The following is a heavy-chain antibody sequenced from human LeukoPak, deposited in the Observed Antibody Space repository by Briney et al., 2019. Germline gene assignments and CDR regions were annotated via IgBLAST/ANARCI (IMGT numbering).Heavy chain of an antibody. CDR3: ARFRDGYNSPFDY. CDR2: ISSSSYI. J-gene: IGHJ4*02. V-gene: IGHV3-21*01. CDR1: GFTFSSYS. D-gene: IGHD5-24*01. Sequence: GGSLRLSCAASGFTFSSYSMNWVRQAPGKGLEWVSSISSSSYIYYPDSVQGRFTISRDDAKNSLYLQMNSLRAEDTAVYYCARFRDGYNSPFDYWGQGTLVTVAS.